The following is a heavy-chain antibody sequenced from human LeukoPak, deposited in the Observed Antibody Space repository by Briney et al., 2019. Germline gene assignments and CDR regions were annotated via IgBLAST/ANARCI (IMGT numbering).Heavy chain of an antibody. J-gene: IGHJ4*02. D-gene: IGHD3-22*01. V-gene: IGHV4-31*03. CDR2: INYSGGA. CDR3: ARADDSSGYRLYYFDY. CDR1: GGSISSGGYY. Sequence: SETLSLTCTVPGGSISSGGYYWTWIRQHPGKGLEWIGYINYSGGAYYNPSLKSRVTISVDTSKNHFSLKLSSVTAADTAVYYCARADDSSGYRLYYFDYWGQGTLVTVSS.